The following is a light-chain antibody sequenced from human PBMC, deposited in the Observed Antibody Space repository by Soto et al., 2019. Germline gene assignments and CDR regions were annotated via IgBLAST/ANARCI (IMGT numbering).Light chain of an antibody. CDR2: EAS. Sequence: EIVLTQSPATLSLSPGERVTLSCRASQSVSSYLAWYQQKPGQAPRLLIYEASNRATGIPARFSGSGSGTDFTLTISSLEPEDFAVYYCQQRSNWPPEGTFGQGTKVEIK. V-gene: IGKV3-11*01. CDR1: QSVSSY. CDR3: QQRSNWPPEGT. J-gene: IGKJ1*01.